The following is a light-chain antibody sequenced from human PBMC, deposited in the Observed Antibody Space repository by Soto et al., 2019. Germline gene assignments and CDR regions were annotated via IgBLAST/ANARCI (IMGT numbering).Light chain of an antibody. V-gene: IGKV3D-20*02. CDR2: GAS. Sequence: EIVLTQSPGTVSLSPGTRATLSCRASQSVGSTYLAWYQQKPGQAPRLLIYGASTRATGIPARFSGSGSGTEFTLTISRLEPEDFGVYYCQHRSNWPPITFGQGTRLEIK. J-gene: IGKJ5*01. CDR1: QSVGSTY. CDR3: QHRSNWPPIT.